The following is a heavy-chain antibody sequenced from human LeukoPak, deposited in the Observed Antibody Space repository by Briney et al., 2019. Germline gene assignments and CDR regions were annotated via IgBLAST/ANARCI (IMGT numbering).Heavy chain of an antibody. J-gene: IGHJ3*02. V-gene: IGHV3-30-3*01. CDR3: ARERQDTIVHSGAFDI. CDR1: GFTLGIYI. CDR2: VASDGSQT. Sequence: PGKSLRLSCGASGFTLGIYIMHWVRQAPGKGLQWVAAVASDGSQTFYIESVRGRFTISRDNSKNTLYLQMNTLRAEDTAVYFCARERQDTIVHSGAFDIWGQGTMVTVSS. D-gene: IGHD3-10*01.